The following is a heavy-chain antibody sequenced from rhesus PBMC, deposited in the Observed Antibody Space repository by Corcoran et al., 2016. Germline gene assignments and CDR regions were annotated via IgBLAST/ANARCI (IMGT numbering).Heavy chain of an antibody. J-gene: IGHJ4*01. V-gene: IGHV3-11*01. CDR1: GFIVSSYW. CDR3: TRDLYGNNDY. Sequence: EVQLVESGGGLVQPGGSLRLSCAASGFIVSSYWMSWVRQAPGKGLGWLSDIYGSTMYYGDSVKGRFTVSRDNAKTSLYLQMNSLRAEDTAVYYCTRDLYGNNDYWGQGVLVTVSS. D-gene: IGHD4-35*01. CDR2: IYGSTM.